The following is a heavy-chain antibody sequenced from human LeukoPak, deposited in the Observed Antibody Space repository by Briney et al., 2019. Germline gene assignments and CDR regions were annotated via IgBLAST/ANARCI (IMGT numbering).Heavy chain of an antibody. Sequence: ASVKVSCKASGYTFTGYYMHWVRQAPGQGLEWMGWINPNSGGINYAQKFQGRVTMTRDTSISTAYMELSRLRSDDTAVYYCARLDFWSGDDYWGQGTLVTVSS. CDR2: INPNSGGI. CDR1: GYTFTGYY. V-gene: IGHV1-2*02. J-gene: IGHJ4*02. D-gene: IGHD3-3*01. CDR3: ARLDFWSGDDY.